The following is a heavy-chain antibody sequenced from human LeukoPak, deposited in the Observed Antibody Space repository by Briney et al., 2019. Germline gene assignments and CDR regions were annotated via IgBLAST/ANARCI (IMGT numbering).Heavy chain of an antibody. V-gene: IGHV1-18*01. CDR1: GYTFTSYG. D-gene: IGHD6-6*01. Sequence: ASVRVSCKASGYTFTSYGISWVRQAPGQGLEWMGWISTYNADTDYAQKFQGRVTMTTETSTSTAYMELRSLPSDDTAVYYCARDLGAARRSNGYWGQGTLVTVCS. J-gene: IGHJ4*02. CDR3: ARDLGAARRSNGY. CDR2: ISTYNADT.